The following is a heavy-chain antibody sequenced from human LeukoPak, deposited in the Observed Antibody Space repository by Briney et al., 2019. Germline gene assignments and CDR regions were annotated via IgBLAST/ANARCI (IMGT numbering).Heavy chain of an antibody. D-gene: IGHD4-17*01. CDR1: GFTFSSYS. J-gene: IGHJ2*01. CDR2: ISSSSSTI. Sequence: PGGSLRLSCAASGFTFSSYSLNWVRQAPGKGLEWVSYISSSSSTIYYADSVKGRFTISRDNAKNSLYLQMNSLRAEDTAVYYCARNSSGGDYGPRYFDLWGRGTLVTVSS. CDR3: ARNSSGGDYGPRYFDL. V-gene: IGHV3-48*04.